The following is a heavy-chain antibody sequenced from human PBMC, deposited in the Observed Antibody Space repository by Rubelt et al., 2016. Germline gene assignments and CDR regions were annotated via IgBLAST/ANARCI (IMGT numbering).Heavy chain of an antibody. CDR3: ATSGGNGGDFDY. Sequence: SWIRQPAGKGLEWIGYIYYSGSTYYNPSLKSRVTISVDTSKNQFSLKLSSVTAADTAVYYCATSGGNGGDFDYWGQGTLVTVSS. D-gene: IGHD4-23*01. J-gene: IGHJ4*02. CDR2: IYYSGST. V-gene: IGHV4-59*06.